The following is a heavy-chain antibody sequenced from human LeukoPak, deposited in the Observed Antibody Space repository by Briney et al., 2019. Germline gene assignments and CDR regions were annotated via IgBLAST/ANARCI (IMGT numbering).Heavy chain of an antibody. V-gene: IGHV3-33*01. Sequence: LERVAMMWCNGSDKSSVDSVKGRFTISRDNAKNSLHLQMNSLRAEDTAVYYCARDLAARVTFGGVIVHWGQGTLVTVSS. CDR3: ARDLAARVTFGGVIVH. CDR2: MWCNGSDK. D-gene: IGHD3-16*01. J-gene: IGHJ5*02.